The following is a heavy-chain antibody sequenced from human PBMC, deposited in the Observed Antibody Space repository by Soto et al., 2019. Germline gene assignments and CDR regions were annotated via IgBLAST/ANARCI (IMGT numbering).Heavy chain of an antibody. Sequence: PXGSLRLSCVSSVFTFRSYEMDCLRHVPGRGLEWVAYIDETSATTHFANSVRGRFTISRDNAKNSLYLEMNSLSAEDSAVYYCAREHCSDGVCDDAFDLWGQGTMGTVSS. V-gene: IGHV3-48*01. D-gene: IGHD2-8*01. CDR1: VFTFRSYE. CDR3: AREHCSDGVCDDAFDL. J-gene: IGHJ3*01. CDR2: IDETSATT.